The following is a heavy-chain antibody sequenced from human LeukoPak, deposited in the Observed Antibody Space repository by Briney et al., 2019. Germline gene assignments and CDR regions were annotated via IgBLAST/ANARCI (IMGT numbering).Heavy chain of an antibody. V-gene: IGHV3-74*01. J-gene: IGHJ6*03. CDR2: INSDGSST. CDR3: AREDDILTGPNMDV. Sequence: GGSLRLSCAASGFTFSSYWMHWVRQAPGKGLVWVSRINSDGSSTSYADSVKGRFTISRDNAKNSLYLQMNSLRAEDTAVYYCAREDDILTGPNMDVWGKGTTVTVSS. CDR1: GFTFSSYW. D-gene: IGHD3-9*01.